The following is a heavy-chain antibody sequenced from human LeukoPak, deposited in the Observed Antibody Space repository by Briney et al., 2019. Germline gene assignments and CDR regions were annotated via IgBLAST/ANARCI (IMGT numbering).Heavy chain of an antibody. J-gene: IGHJ4*02. Sequence: GGSLRLSCAASGFAFSSYAMTWVRQAPGKGLEWVSGLSGSGDYTYYADSVGGRFTISRDNSKNTLYLQMNSLRAEDTAVYYCAKFGSSSWYAMDYWGQGTLVTVSS. V-gene: IGHV3-23*01. CDR3: AKFGSSSWYAMDY. D-gene: IGHD6-13*01. CDR2: LSGSGDYT. CDR1: GFAFSSYA.